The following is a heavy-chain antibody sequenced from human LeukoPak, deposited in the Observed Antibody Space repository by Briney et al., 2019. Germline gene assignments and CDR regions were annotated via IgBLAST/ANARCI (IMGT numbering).Heavy chain of an antibody. CDR1: GFSFSSYE. CDR3: ARDRPDRGYSYGRDFDY. V-gene: IGHV3-48*03. J-gene: IGHJ4*02. D-gene: IGHD5-18*01. CDR2: ISRGGDEI. Sequence: PGGSLRLSCAASGFSFSSYEMNGVRQAPGKGLQWISYISRGGDEIYYADSVKGRFTVSRDNAKNSLYLQMNSLRAEDTAVYYCARDRPDRGYSYGRDFDYWGQGTLVTVSS.